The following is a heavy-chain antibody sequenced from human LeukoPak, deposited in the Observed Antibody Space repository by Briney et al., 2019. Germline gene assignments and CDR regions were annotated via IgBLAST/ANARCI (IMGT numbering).Heavy chain of an antibody. Sequence: SETLSLTCAVYGGSFSGYYWSWIRQPPGKGLEWIGEINHSGSTNYNPSLKSRVTISVDTSKSQFSLKLSSVTAADTAVYYCARAGYCSSTSCYRDYWGQGTLVTVSS. D-gene: IGHD2-2*02. CDR2: INHSGST. CDR1: GGSFSGYY. J-gene: IGHJ4*02. CDR3: ARAGYCSSTSCYRDY. V-gene: IGHV4-34*01.